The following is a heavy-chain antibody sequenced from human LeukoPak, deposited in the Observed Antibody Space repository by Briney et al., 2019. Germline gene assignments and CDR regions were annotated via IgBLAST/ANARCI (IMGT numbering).Heavy chain of an antibody. CDR3: ARAYSGSYNWLDP. V-gene: IGHV3-21*01. CDR1: GFTFSSHS. CDR2: ISSSSSYL. D-gene: IGHD1-26*01. Sequence: PGGSLRLSCAASGFTFSSHSMNWVRQAPGKGLEWVSGISSSSSYLYYTDSVKGRFTVSRDNAKNSLYLQMDSLRAEDTAVYYCARAYSGSYNWLDPWGQGTLVTVSS. J-gene: IGHJ5*02.